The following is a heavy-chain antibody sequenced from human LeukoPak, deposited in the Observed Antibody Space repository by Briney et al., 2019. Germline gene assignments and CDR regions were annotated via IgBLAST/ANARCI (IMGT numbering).Heavy chain of an antibody. Sequence: SETLSLTCAVYGGSFSGYYWSWIRQPPGKWLEWIGSVYHIGSTYYNPSLNGRVTISLDTSKNQFSLKLSSVTAEDTAVYSCARVRRVGATPFDHWGKGTLVTVSS. CDR2: VYHIGST. CDR3: ARVRRVGATPFDH. CDR1: GGSFSGYY. D-gene: IGHD1-26*01. V-gene: IGHV4-34*01. J-gene: IGHJ4*02.